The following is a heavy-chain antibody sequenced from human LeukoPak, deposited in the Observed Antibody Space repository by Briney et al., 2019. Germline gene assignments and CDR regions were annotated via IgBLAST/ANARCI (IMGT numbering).Heavy chain of an antibody. V-gene: IGHV1-2*02. D-gene: IGHD3-10*01. J-gene: IGHJ4*02. CDR1: GYTFTGYY. Sequence: GASVKVSCKASGYTFTGYYMHWVRQAPGQGLEWMGWINPNSGGTNYAQKFQGRVTMTRDTSISTAYMELSRLRSDDTAVYYCARVTMVRGVIIKGLDYWGQGTLVTVSS. CDR3: ARVTMVRGVIIKGLDY. CDR2: INPNSGGT.